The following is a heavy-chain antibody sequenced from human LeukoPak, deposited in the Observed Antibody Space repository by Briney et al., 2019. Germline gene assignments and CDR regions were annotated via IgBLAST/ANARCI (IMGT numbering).Heavy chain of an antibody. V-gene: IGHV3-30*02. J-gene: IGHJ5*02. CDR1: GFTFSSYG. CDR2: IRFDGSNK. Sequence: AGGSLRLSCAASGFTFSSYGMHWVRQAPGKGLEWVAFIRFDGSNKYYADSVKGRFTISRDNSKNTLYLQMNSLRAEDTAVYYCARGRDKGYYYDSSGYYYAWFDPWGQGTLVTVSS. D-gene: IGHD3-22*01. CDR3: ARGRDKGYYYDSSGYYYAWFDP.